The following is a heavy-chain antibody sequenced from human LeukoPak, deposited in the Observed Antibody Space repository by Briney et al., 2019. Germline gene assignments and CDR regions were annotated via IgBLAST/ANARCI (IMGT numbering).Heavy chain of an antibody. CDR3: ARTVFGAYNWFDP. V-gene: IGHV3-21*01. CDR2: ISSTSNYI. D-gene: IGHD3-3*01. CDR1: GFTFSNYW. Sequence: PGGSLRLSCVASGFTFSNYWMTWLRQAPGKGLEWVSSISSTSNYINYADSVKGRFTISRDNAKSSLYLQMNSLRVDDTAVYYCARTVFGAYNWFDPWGQGALVTVSS. J-gene: IGHJ5*02.